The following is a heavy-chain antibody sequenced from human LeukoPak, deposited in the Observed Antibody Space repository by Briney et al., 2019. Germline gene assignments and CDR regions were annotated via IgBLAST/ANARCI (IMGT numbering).Heavy chain of an antibody. J-gene: IGHJ5*02. D-gene: IGHD3-10*01. CDR1: GFTVSSNY. CDR2: IYSGGST. CDR3: ARISYYYGSGSYYRWFDP. Sequence: GGSLRLSCAASGFTVSSNYMSWVRQAPGEGLEWVSVIYSGGSTYYADSVKGPFTISRHNSKNTLYLQMNSLRAEHTAVYYCARISYYYGSGSYYRWFDPWGQGTLVTVSS. V-gene: IGHV3-53*04.